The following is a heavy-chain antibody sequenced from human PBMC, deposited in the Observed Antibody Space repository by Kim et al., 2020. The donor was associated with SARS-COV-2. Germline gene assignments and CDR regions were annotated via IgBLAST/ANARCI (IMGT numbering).Heavy chain of an antibody. D-gene: IGHD4-17*01. Sequence: WRSLRLSCAASGFNFNTYYRHWVRQAPGKGLEWVAALLFDGSKEHYVDSVKGRFTISRDSSTRTVYLQMNSLRAEDTAVYYCAGGGAIANGNYG. CDR1: GFNFNTYY. V-gene: IGHV3-33*01. CDR3: AGGGAIANGNYG. J-gene: IGHJ6*01. CDR2: LLFDGSKE.